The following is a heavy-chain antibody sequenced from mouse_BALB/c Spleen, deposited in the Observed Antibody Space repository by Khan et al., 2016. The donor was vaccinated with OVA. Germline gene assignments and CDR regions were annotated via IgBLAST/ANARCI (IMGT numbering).Heavy chain of an antibody. J-gene: IGHJ4*01. CDR1: GFSLTNYG. CDR2: IWSDGST. CDR3: ARQPYYHYNIMDY. D-gene: IGHD2-4*01. Sequence: QVQLKQSGPGLVAPSQSLSITCTISGFSLTNYGVHWVRQPPGKGLEWLVVIWSDGSTTYNSALKSRLTIGKDNSKSQVFLKVNSLQTDDTAMYFCARQPYYHYNIMDYWGQGTSVTVSS. V-gene: IGHV2-6-1*01.